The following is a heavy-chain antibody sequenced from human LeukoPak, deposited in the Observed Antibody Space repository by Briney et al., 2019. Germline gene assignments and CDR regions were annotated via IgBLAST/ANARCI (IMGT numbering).Heavy chain of an antibody. CDR1: GGTFSSYA. CDR3: ARVSAVVTDNWFDP. J-gene: IGHJ5*02. Sequence: SVKVSCKASGGTFSSYAISWVRQAPGQGLEWMGRIIPILGIANYAQKFQGRVTITADNSTSTAYMELSSLRSEDTAVYYCARVSAVVTDNWFDPWGQGTLVTVSS. CDR2: IIPILGIA. V-gene: IGHV1-69*04. D-gene: IGHD4-23*01.